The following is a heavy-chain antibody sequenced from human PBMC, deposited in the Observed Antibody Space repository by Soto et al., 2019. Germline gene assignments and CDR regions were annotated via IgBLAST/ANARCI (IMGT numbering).Heavy chain of an antibody. J-gene: IGHJ4*02. D-gene: IGHD4-4*01. CDR2: IYYSGST. Sequence: SETLSLTCTVSGGSVSSGSYYWSWIRQPPGKGLEWIGYIYYSGSTNYNPSLKSRFTISRDNAKNSLYLQMDSLRAEDTAVYYCARDPVRRDDYNFDYWGQGTLVTVSS. CDR3: ARDPVRRDDYNFDY. V-gene: IGHV4-61*01. CDR1: GGSVSSGSYY.